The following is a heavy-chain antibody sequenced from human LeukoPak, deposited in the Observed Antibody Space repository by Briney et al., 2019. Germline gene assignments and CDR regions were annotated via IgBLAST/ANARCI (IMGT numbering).Heavy chain of an antibody. CDR3: TRGGWFGELGDFDY. J-gene: IGHJ4*02. CDR2: IRSKAYGGTT. D-gene: IGHD3-10*01. Sequence: PGRSLRLSCTASGFTFGDYAMSWFRQAPAKGLEWVGIIRSKAYGGTTEYAASVKGRFTISRDDSKSIAYLQMNSLKTEDTAVYYCTRGGWFGELGDFDYWGQGTLVTVSA. CDR1: GFTFGDYA. V-gene: IGHV3-49*03.